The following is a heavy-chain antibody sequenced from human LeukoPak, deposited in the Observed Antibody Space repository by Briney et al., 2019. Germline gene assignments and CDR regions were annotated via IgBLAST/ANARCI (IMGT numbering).Heavy chain of an antibody. D-gene: IGHD3-16*01. V-gene: IGHV1-46*03. CDR3: AREKSSSFPGGRTGGALYYYYYGMDV. J-gene: IGHJ6*02. CDR2: INPSGGST. Sequence: ASVKVSCKPSGNTFTSYYMHWVRQAPGQGLEWMGIINPSGGSTSYAQKFQGRVTMTRDTSTSTVYMELSSLRSEDTAVYYCAREKSSSFPGGRTGGALYYYYYGMDVWGQGTTVTVSS. CDR1: GNTFTSYY.